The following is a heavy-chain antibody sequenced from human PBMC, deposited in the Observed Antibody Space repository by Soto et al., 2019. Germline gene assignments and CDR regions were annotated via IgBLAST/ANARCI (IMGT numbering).Heavy chain of an antibody. D-gene: IGHD2-8*01. V-gene: IGHV3-53*02. CDR2: IYSNGDT. Sequence: EVQLVETGGGLIQPGGSLRLSCAASGFSVGSNYMTWVRQSPGKGLEWVSLIYSNGDTDYADSVKGRFSISRDIFKNTLYLQMTNLRAEDTAVYHCARKSDSSPVPEADGVWGRGTLVTVSS. CDR1: GFSVGSNY. J-gene: IGHJ4*02. CDR3: ARKSDSSPVPEADGV.